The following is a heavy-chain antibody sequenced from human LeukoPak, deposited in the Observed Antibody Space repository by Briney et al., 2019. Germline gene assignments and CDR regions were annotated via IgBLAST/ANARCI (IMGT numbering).Heavy chain of an antibody. CDR3: ASQPYSGYGGNNWFDP. Sequence: SETLSLTCTVSGGSISSYYWSWIRQRAGKGLEWIGRIYTSGSTNYNPSLKSRVTMSVDTSKNQFSLKLSSVTAADTAVYYCASQPYSGYGGNNWFDPWGQGTLVTVSS. CDR2: IYTSGST. D-gene: IGHD5-12*01. V-gene: IGHV4-4*07. J-gene: IGHJ5*02. CDR1: GGSISSYY.